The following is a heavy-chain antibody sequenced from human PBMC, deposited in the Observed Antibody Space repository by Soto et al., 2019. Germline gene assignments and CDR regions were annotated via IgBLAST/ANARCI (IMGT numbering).Heavy chain of an antibody. CDR2: IDYTGGTT. CDR1: GFTFSILA. CDR3: AKDATRTDGWYYFDY. D-gene: IGHD6-19*01. Sequence: GSLRLSCAASGFTFSILAMGWVRQAPGKGLEWVSVIDYTGGTTYYTDSVKGRFTISRDNSKKMLYLQMNSLRAEDTAVYYCAKDATRTDGWYYFDYWGQGALVTVSS. V-gene: IGHV3-23*01. J-gene: IGHJ4*02.